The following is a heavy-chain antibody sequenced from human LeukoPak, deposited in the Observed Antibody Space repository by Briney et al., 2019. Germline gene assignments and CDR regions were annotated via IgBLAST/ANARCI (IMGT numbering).Heavy chain of an antibody. Sequence: GGSLRPSCAASGFTFSSYAMSWVRQAPGKGLELVSAISGSGGSTYYADSVKGRFTISRDNSKNTLYLQMNSMRAEDTAVYYCAKEGNWNYAQPFDYWGQGTLVTVSS. J-gene: IGHJ4*02. CDR3: AKEGNWNYAQPFDY. V-gene: IGHV3-23*01. CDR1: GFTFSSYA. CDR2: ISGSGGST. D-gene: IGHD1-7*01.